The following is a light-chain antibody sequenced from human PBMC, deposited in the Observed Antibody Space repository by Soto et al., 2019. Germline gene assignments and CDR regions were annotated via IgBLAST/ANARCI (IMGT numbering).Light chain of an antibody. J-gene: IGKJ1*01. CDR2: GAS. V-gene: IGKV3-20*01. Sequence: EIVLTQSPGTLSLSPGERAALSCRASQSVRGRYLAWYQQRPGQAPRLLIYGASSRATGIPDRFTGSGSGTDFTLTISRLEPEDFAVYCCQQYYRLPWTFGQGTKVEIK. CDR1: QSVRGRY. CDR3: QQYYRLPWT.